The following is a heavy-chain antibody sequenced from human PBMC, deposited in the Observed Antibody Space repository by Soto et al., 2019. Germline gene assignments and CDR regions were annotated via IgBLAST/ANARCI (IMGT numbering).Heavy chain of an antibody. D-gene: IGHD3-10*01. CDR1: GFTFSNAW. V-gene: IGHV3-15*01. Sequence: WGSLRLSCAASGFTFSNAWMSWVRQAPGKGLEWVGRIKSKTDGGTTDYAAPVKGRFTISRDDSKNTLYLQMNSLKTEDTAVYSCTTFITMVRGVQPDYWGQGTLVTVPS. J-gene: IGHJ4*02. CDR2: IKSKTDGGTT. CDR3: TTFITMVRGVQPDY.